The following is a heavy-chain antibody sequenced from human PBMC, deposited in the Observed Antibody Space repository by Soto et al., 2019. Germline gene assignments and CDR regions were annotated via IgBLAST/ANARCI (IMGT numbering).Heavy chain of an antibody. Sequence: PGGSLRLSCTVSGFTFDDYAMSWVRQAPGKGLEWVGFISSQAFGGTTEYAASVEGRFTISTDESKTIAYLQMNSLKAADTAVYFCATVYFYDSSADYYFDYWGQGTLV. D-gene: IGHD3-22*01. V-gene: IGHV3-49*04. CDR1: GFTFDDYA. J-gene: IGHJ4*02. CDR3: ATVYFYDSSADYYFDY. CDR2: ISSQAFGGTT.